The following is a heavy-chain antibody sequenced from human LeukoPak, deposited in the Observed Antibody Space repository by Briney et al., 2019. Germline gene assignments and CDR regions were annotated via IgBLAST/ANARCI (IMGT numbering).Heavy chain of an antibody. J-gene: IGHJ4*02. CDR3: ASTTYDYDTSGHYFLDY. V-gene: IGHV4-4*07. CDR1: GGSINSYY. CDR2: IYTSGTT. D-gene: IGHD3-22*01. Sequence: SETLSLTCTVSGGSINSYYWSWIRQPAGKGPEWIGRIYTSGTTNYNPSLKSRVTMSVDTSKNHFSLQLRSVTAADTAVYYCASTTYDYDTSGHYFLDYWGQGSLVTVSS.